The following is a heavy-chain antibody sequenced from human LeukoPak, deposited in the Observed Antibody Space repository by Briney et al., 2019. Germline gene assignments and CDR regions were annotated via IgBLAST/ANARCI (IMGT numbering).Heavy chain of an antibody. CDR1: GFTFSNAW. D-gene: IGHD3-22*01. CDR2: IKSKTDGGTT. CDR3: TTAENYYDSSGYNYVDY. Sequence: GGSLRLSCAASGFTFSNAWMTWVHQAPGKGLEWVGRIKSKTDGGTTDYAAPVNGRFTISRDDSKNTLYLLMNSLKTEDTGVYYCTTAENYYDSSGYNYVDYWGQGILVTVSS. V-gene: IGHV3-15*01. J-gene: IGHJ4*02.